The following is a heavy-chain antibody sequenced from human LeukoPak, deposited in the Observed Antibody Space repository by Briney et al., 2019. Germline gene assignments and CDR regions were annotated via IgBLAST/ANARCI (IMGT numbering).Heavy chain of an antibody. D-gene: IGHD3-3*01. CDR2: INHSGST. J-gene: IGHJ5*02. CDR1: GGSFSGYY. Sequence: SETLSLTCAVYGGSFSGYYWSWIRQPPGKGLEWIGEINHSGSTNYNPSLKSRVTISVDTSKNQFSLKLSSVTAADTAVYYCARGPRITIFGVVRGNWFDPWGQGTLVTVSS. V-gene: IGHV4-34*01. CDR3: ARGPRITIFGVVRGNWFDP.